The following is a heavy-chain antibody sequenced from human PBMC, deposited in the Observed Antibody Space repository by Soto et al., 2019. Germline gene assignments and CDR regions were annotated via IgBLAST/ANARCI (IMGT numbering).Heavy chain of an antibody. CDR3: ARRGIVGAIGYYYYGMDV. Sequence: GESLKISCKGSGYSFTSYWIGWVRQMPGKGLEWMGIIYPGDSDTRYSPSFQGQVTISADKSISTAYLQWSSLKASDTAMYYCARRGIVGAIGYYYYGMDVWGQGTTVTVS. CDR2: IYPGDSDT. CDR1: GYSFTSYW. J-gene: IGHJ6*02. D-gene: IGHD1-26*01. V-gene: IGHV5-51*01.